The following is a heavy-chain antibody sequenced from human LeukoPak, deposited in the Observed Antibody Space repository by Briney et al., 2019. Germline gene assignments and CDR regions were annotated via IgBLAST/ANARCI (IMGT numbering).Heavy chain of an antibody. J-gene: IGHJ4*02. CDR3: AKGRENIMITFGGVIVKSH. Sequence: ASVKVSCKASGYTFTGYYMHWVRQAPGQGLEWMGWINPNSGGTNYAQKFKGRVTMTRNTSISTAYMELSRLRSDDTAVYYCAKGRENIMITFGGVIVKSHWGQGTLVTVSS. CDR2: INPNSGGT. D-gene: IGHD3-16*02. CDR1: GYTFTGYY. V-gene: IGHV1-2*02.